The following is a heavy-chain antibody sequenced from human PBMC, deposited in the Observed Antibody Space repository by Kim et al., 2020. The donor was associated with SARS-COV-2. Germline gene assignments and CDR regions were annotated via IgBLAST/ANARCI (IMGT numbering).Heavy chain of an antibody. V-gene: IGHV1-3*01. Sequence: YSQQIQGRVTITRDTSASAAYMELSSLRSEDTAVYYCARGYSYGYYFDYWGQGTLVTVSS. CDR3: ARGYSYGYYFDY. J-gene: IGHJ4*02. D-gene: IGHD5-18*01.